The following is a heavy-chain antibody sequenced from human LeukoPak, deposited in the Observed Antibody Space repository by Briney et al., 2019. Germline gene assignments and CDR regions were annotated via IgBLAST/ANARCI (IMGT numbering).Heavy chain of an antibody. CDR1: GGTFSSYA. CDR3: ARKDRYCSGGSCYSWWFDP. V-gene: IGHV1-69*06. J-gene: IGHJ5*02. CDR2: IIPIFGTA. D-gene: IGHD2-15*01. Sequence: EASVKVSCKASGGTFSSYAISWVRQAPGQGLEWMGGIIPIFGTANYAQKFQGRVTITADKSTSTAYMELSSLRSEDTAVYYCARKDRYCSGGSCYSWWFDPWGQGTLVTVSS.